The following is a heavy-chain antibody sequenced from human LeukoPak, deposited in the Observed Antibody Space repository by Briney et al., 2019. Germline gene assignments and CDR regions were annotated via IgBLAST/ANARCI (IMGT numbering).Heavy chain of an antibody. V-gene: IGHV4-59*01. CDR3: SRGNYYDSSGYFDY. J-gene: IGHJ4*02. D-gene: IGHD3-22*01. Sequence: SGTLSLTCTVSGGSISSYYWSWIRQPPGKGLEWIGYIYYSGSTNYNPSLTRRFTISVDTSKNQLSLTLSSVTAADTAVYYFSRGNYYDSSGYFDYWGEGNLVSVSS. CDR1: GGSISSYY. CDR2: IYYSGST.